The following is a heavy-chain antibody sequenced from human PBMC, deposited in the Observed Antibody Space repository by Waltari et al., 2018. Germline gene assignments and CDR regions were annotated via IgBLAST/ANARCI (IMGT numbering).Heavy chain of an antibody. V-gene: IGHV3-7*01. CDR1: GFTFTDYW. D-gene: IGHD7-27*01. J-gene: IGHJ4*02. Sequence: EVHLVESGGGLVQPGGSLRLSCAASGFTFTDYWMSWVRQAPGKGPEWEANIHKDGSEKNYVDYVKGRFTISRDNAKDSVYLQMNSLRADDTAMYYCVRDHWGPDYWGQGTLVTVSS. CDR2: IHKDGSEK. CDR3: VRDHWGPDY.